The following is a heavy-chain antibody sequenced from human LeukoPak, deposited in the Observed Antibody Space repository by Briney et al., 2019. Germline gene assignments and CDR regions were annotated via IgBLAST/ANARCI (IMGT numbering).Heavy chain of an antibody. Sequence: GASVKVSCKASGYTFTGYYMHWVRQAPGQGLEWMGWINPNSGGTNYAQKLQGWVTMTRDTSISTAYMELSRLRSDDTAVYYCASGYCSGGSCYRFDYWGQGTLVTVSS. D-gene: IGHD2-15*01. CDR1: GYTFTGYY. J-gene: IGHJ4*02. CDR2: INPNSGGT. CDR3: ASGYCSGGSCYRFDY. V-gene: IGHV1-2*04.